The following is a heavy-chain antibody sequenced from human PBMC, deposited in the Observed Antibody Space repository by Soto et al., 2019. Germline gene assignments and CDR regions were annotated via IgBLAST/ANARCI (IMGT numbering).Heavy chain of an antibody. CDR1: GYTFTSYG. J-gene: IGHJ6*02. CDR2: ISAYNGNT. D-gene: IGHD3-3*01. CDR3: ARDFLREYYDFWSGSLRLDV. V-gene: IGHV1-18*01. Sequence: ASVKVSCKASGYTFTSYGISWVRQAPGQGLEWMGWISAYNGNTNYAQKLQGRVTMTTDTSTSTAYMELRSLRSDDTAVYYCARDFLREYYDFWSGSLRLDVWGQGTTVTSP.